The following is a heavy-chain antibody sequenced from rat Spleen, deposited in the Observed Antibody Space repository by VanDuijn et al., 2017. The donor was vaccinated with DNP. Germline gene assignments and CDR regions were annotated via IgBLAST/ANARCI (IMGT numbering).Heavy chain of an antibody. J-gene: IGHJ4*01. D-gene: IGHD5-1*01. CDR1: GFTFSDYY. V-gene: IGHV5-7*01. CDR2: ISTSGSRA. CDR3: ARAPALGAGVMDA. Sequence: EVQLAESGGGLVRPGRSLKLSCAASGFTFSDYYMAWVRQAPKKGLEWVATISTSGSRAYYPDSVKGRFTISRDDAKSSLYLQMNSLKSEDTATYYCARAPALGAGVMDAWGQGASVTVSS.